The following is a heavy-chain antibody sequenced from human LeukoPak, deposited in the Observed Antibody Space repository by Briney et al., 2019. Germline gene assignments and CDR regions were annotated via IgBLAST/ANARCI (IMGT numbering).Heavy chain of an antibody. Sequence: VSVKVSCKASGYTFTSYYMHWVRQAPGQGLEWMGIINPSGGSTSYAQKFQGRVTMTRDTSTSTVYMELSSLRSEDTAVYYCARDYGVVTAISYYFDYWGQGTLVTVSS. CDR3: ARDYGVVTAISYYFDY. V-gene: IGHV1-46*01. D-gene: IGHD2-21*02. CDR2: INPSGGST. J-gene: IGHJ4*02. CDR1: GYTFTSYY.